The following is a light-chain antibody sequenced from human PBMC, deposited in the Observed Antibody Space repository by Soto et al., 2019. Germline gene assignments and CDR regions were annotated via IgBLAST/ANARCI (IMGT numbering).Light chain of an antibody. V-gene: IGKV3-20*01. CDR1: QSVSSNY. J-gene: IGKJ1*01. Sequence: EIVLTQSPGTLSLSPGERATLSCRASQSVSSNYLAWYQQKPGQAPRLLIYGASSRATGIPDRFSGRGSGTDFTLTISRLEPEDFAVYYCQQYGSSPTF. CDR3: QQYGSSPT. CDR2: GAS.